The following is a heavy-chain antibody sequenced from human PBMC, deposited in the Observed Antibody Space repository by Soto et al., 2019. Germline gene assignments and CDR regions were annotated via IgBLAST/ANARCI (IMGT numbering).Heavy chain of an antibody. J-gene: IGHJ3*02. CDR2: ISYDGSNK. D-gene: IGHD5-18*01. V-gene: IGHV3-30*18. CDR3: AKPGYSYGLFGAFDI. CDR1: GFTFSSYG. Sequence: GGSLRLSCAASGFTFSSYGMHWVRQAPGKGLEWVAVISYDGSNKYYADSVKGRFTISRDNSKNTLYLQMNSLRAEDTAVYYCAKPGYSYGLFGAFDIWGQGTMVTVSS.